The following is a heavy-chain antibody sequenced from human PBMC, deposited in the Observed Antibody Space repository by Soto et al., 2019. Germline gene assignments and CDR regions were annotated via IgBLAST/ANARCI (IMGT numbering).Heavy chain of an antibody. CDR3: AKGNLSAPMYYFAY. D-gene: IGHD3-16*02. CDR1: GFSVMGDG. Sequence: PGXCLVLACAAGGFSVMGDGVDGVGQAPGKGLEWFSSTGGISGMTFLADSVKGRFTVSRDTSKNTLYLEMNTLRVEDTAVYYCAKGNLSAPMYYFAYWGQGTPVTVSS. CDR2: TGGISGMT. V-gene: IGHV3-23*01. J-gene: IGHJ4*02.